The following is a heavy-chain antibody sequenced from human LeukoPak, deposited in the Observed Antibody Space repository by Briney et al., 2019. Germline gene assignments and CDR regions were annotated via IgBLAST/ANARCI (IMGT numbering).Heavy chain of an antibody. V-gene: IGHV4-59*08. CDR1: GGSISSSY. CDR2: IYYSGST. CDR3: ARLLQSGYYYYGMDV. J-gene: IGHJ6*02. Sequence: SETLSLTCTVSGGSISSSYWNWIRQPPGKGLEWIGYIYYSGSTNCNPSLKGRVTISVDTSKNQFSLKLTSVTAADTAVYYCARLLQSGYYYYGMDVWGQGTTVTVSS. D-gene: IGHD4-11*01.